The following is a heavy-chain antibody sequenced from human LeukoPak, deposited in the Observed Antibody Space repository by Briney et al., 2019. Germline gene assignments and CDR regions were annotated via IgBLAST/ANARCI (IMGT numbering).Heavy chain of an antibody. V-gene: IGHV4-34*01. CDR2: INHSGST. CDR3: ARGHDYGDYEPFDY. D-gene: IGHD4-17*01. Sequence: SETLSLTCAVYGGSFSGYYWSWIRQPPGKGLEWIGEINHSGSTNYNPSLKSRVTISVDTSKNQFSLKLSSVTAADTAVYYCARGHDYGDYEPFDYWGQGTLVTVSS. CDR1: GGSFSGYY. J-gene: IGHJ4*02.